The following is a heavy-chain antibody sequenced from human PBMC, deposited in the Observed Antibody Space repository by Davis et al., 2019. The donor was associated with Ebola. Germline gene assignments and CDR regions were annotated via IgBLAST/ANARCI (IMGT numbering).Heavy chain of an antibody. V-gene: IGHV1-8*01. CDR1: GYTFTSYD. J-gene: IGHJ5*02. CDR2: MNPNSGNT. CDR3: ARDYRCSSTSCLAIRPPTNWFDP. D-gene: IGHD2-2*01. Sequence: ASVKVSCKASGYTFTSYDINWVRQATGQGLEWMGWMNPNSGNTGYAQKFQGRVTMTRDTSTSTVYMELSSLRSEDTAVYYCARDYRCSSTSCLAIRPPTNWFDPWGQGTLVTVSS.